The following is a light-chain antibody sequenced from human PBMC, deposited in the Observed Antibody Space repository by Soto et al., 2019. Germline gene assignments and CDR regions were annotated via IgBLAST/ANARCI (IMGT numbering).Light chain of an antibody. CDR3: QQRSAWPLT. CDR1: QTVSNT. Sequence: DIVLTQSPATLSLSPGERATLSCRASQTVSNTLAWYQQKPGQAPRLLIYDASNRATGIPARFTGSGSGTDFTLTITSLEPEDFAVYYCQQRSAWPLTFGGGTKVEI. CDR2: DAS. V-gene: IGKV3-11*01. J-gene: IGKJ4*01.